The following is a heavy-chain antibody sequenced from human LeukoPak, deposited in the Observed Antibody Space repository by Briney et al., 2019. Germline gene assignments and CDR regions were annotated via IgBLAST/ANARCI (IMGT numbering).Heavy chain of an antibody. D-gene: IGHD3-22*01. J-gene: IGHJ4*02. Sequence: TSETLSLTCTVSGGSISSYYWSWIRQPPGKGLEWIGYIYYSGNTNYNPSLKSRVTISVDTSKNLFSLKLSSVTAADTAVYYCARVDYYDNSGYFLFDYWGQGTLVTVSS. CDR2: IYYSGNT. V-gene: IGHV4-59*01. CDR1: GGSISSYY. CDR3: ARVDYYDNSGYFLFDY.